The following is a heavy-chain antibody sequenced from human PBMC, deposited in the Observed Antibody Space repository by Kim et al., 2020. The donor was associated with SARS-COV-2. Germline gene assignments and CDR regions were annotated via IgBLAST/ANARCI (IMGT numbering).Heavy chain of an antibody. V-gene: IGHV3-30*18. CDR3: AKVMDYDFWSGQQRSDY. J-gene: IGHJ4*02. CDR2: ISYDGSNK. CDR1: GFTFSSYG. Sequence: GGSLRLSCAASGFTFSSYGMHWVRQAPGKGLEWVAVISYDGSNKYYADSVKGRFTISRDNSKNTLYLQMNSLRAEDTAVYYCAKVMDYDFWSGQQRSDYWGQGTLVTVSS. D-gene: IGHD3-3*01.